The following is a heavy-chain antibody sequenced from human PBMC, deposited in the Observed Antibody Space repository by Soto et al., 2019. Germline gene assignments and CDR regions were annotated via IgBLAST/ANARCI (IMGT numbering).Heavy chain of an antibody. D-gene: IGHD2-2*01. CDR1: GGSISVGVYY. CDR2: TYHTGST. CDR3: ARIGNPDASLYFDY. Sequence: QVQLQESGPGLVKPSQTLSLTCTVSGGSISVGVYYWNWIRQLPGKGPEWIGYTYHTGSTYYNPSLESLVTISVDPSKNQFSLRLISVTAADTAVYYCARIGNPDASLYFDYWGQGTLVTVSS. V-gene: IGHV4-31*01. J-gene: IGHJ4*02.